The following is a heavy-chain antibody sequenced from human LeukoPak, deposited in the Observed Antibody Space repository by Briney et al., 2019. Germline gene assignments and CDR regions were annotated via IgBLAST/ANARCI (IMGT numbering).Heavy chain of an antibody. CDR3: AGGGIAVAGTGY. CDR2: INHSGST. D-gene: IGHD6-19*01. CDR1: GGSFSGYY. J-gene: IGHJ4*02. Sequence: SETLSLTCAVFGGSFSGYYCGWIRQPPGKGLEWIGEINHSGSTNYNPSLKSRVTISVDTSKNQFSLKLSSVTAADTAVYYCAGGGIAVAGTGYWGQGTLVTVSS. V-gene: IGHV4-34*01.